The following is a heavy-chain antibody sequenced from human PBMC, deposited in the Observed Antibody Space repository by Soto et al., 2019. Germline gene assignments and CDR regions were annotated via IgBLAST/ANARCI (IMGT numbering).Heavy chain of an antibody. J-gene: IGHJ6*04. Sequence: SETLSLTCTVSGGSISSYYWSWIRQPPGKGLEWIGYIYYSGSTNYNPSLKSRVTISVDTSKNQFSLKLSSVTAADTAVYYCARAFPSSPKQLVHPDVWGKGTTVTVSS. CDR2: IYYSGST. CDR1: GGSISSYY. CDR3: ARAFPSSPKQLVHPDV. D-gene: IGHD6-6*01. V-gene: IGHV4-59*01.